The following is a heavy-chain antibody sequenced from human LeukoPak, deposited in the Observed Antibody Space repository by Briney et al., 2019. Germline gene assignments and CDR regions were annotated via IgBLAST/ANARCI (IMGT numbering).Heavy chain of an antibody. CDR3: AREIRGYSYGLSYYYYYYMDV. CDR1: GYTFTGYY. Sequence: GASVKVSCKASGYTFTGYYMHWVRQAPGQGLEWMGWINPNSGGTNYAQKFQGRVTMTRDTSISTAYTELSRLRSDDTAVYYCAREIRGYSYGLSYYYYYYMDVWGKGTTVTVSS. V-gene: IGHV1-2*02. CDR2: INPNSGGT. D-gene: IGHD5-18*01. J-gene: IGHJ6*03.